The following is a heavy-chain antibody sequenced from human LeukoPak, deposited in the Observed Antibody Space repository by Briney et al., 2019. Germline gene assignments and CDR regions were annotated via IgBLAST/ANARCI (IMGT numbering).Heavy chain of an antibody. CDR1: GGSITNTGAY. CDR3: ARDTGPSGTAGDY. V-gene: IGHV4-39*07. CDR2: IYYSGSA. Sequence: SETLSLTCTVSGGSITNTGAYWVWIRQSPGKGLEWIGSIYYSGSAYYTPSLRSRVTISVATSKSLFSLTLSSVTAADTAVYYCARDTGPSGTAGDYCGQRVLLTDSS. J-gene: IGHJ4*02. D-gene: IGHD2-2*01.